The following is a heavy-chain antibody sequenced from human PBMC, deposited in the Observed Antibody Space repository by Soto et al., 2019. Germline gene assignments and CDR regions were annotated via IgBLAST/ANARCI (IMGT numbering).Heavy chain of an antibody. J-gene: IGHJ4*03. CDR2: IYPGDSDT. Sequence: PGESLKISWKASGYGFTNYWIAWVRQTPGRGLEWMGMIYPGDSDTSYNPSFRGRVTISADKSITGAFVQWGSLKASDSAMYYCARFRAPRRQLISMSFHLWGLGTLVTVSS. V-gene: IGHV5-51*01. CDR3: ARFRAPRRQLISMSFHL. CDR1: GYGFTNYW. D-gene: IGHD6-13*01.